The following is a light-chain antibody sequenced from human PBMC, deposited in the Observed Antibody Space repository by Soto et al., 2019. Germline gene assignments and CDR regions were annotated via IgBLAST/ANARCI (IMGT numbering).Light chain of an antibody. Sequence: DIPMTQSPSTLSASVGDRVTITCRASQSISTWLAWYQQKPGKAPKLLIYKASSLEGGVPSRFSGSGSGTEFNITVSSLRPDDFATYYCQQYNTYPLPFGGGTTVEIK. J-gene: IGKJ4*01. CDR3: QQYNTYPLP. V-gene: IGKV1-5*03. CDR2: KAS. CDR1: QSISTW.